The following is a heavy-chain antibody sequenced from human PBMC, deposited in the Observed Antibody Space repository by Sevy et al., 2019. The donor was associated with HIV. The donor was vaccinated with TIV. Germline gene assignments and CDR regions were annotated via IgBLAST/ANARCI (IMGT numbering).Heavy chain of an antibody. Sequence: GGSLRLACAASGFTFSSYAMHWVRQAPGKGLEWVAVLSYDGSNKYYADSVKGRFTISRDNSKNTLYLQMNSLRAEDTAVYYCAREGADIVVVTAPIDYWGQGTLVTVSS. CDR3: AREGADIVVVTAPIDY. D-gene: IGHD2-21*02. CDR1: GFTFSSYA. J-gene: IGHJ4*02. V-gene: IGHV3-30-3*01. CDR2: LSYDGSNK.